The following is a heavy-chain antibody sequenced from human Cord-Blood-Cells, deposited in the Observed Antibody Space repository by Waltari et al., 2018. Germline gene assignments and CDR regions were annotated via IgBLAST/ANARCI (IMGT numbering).Heavy chain of an antibody. Sequence: QVQLQQWGAGLLKTSETLSLTCAVYGGSFGGYYWRWIRPPPGKGLEWIVEINHSGSTNYNPSLKSRVTISVDTSKNQFSLKLSSVTAADTAVYYCAMEAPPDYWGQGTLVTVSS. CDR2: INHSGST. CDR3: AMEAPPDY. D-gene: IGHD3-10*01. V-gene: IGHV4-34*01. J-gene: IGHJ4*02. CDR1: GGSFGGYY.